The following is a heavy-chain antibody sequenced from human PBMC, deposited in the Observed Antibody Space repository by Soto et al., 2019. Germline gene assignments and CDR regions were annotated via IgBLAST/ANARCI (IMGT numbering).Heavy chain of an antibody. CDR1: GYTFTGYY. CDR2: INPNSGGT. Sequence: ASVKVSCKASGYTFTGYYMHWVRQAPGQGLEWMGWINPNSGGTNYAQKFQGWVTMTRDTSISTAYMELSRLRSDDTAGYYCASASRLGRFFRPYYGIDVLAEGTTVTASS. J-gene: IGHJ6*04. D-gene: IGHD3-16*01. V-gene: IGHV1-2*04. CDR3: ASASRLGRFFRPYYGIDV.